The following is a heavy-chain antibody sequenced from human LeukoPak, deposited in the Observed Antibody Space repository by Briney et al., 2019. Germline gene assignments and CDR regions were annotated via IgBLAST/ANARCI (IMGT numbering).Heavy chain of an antibody. J-gene: IGHJ5*02. D-gene: IGHD1-7*01. CDR3: AREGGGWDDFNWNSPQLNWFDP. CDR1: GGSISSSSYY. Sequence: SQTLSLTCTVSGGSISSSSYYWGWIRQPPGKGLEWIGSIYYSGCTYYNPSLKSRVTISVDTSKNQFSLKLSSVTAADTAVYYCAREGGGWDDFNWNSPQLNWFDPWGQGTLVTVSS. CDR2: IYYSGCT. V-gene: IGHV4-39*07.